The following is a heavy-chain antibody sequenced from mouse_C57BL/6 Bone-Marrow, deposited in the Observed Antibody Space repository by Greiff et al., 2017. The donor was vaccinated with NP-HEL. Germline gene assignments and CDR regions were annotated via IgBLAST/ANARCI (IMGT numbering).Heavy chain of an antibody. CDR1: GFSLTSYG. CDR2: IWSGGST. D-gene: IGHD2-5*01. J-gene: IGHJ4*01. CDR3: ARNSPYSNYVDYAMDY. Sequence: VHLVESGPGLVQPSQSLSITCTVSGFSLTSYGVHWVRQSPGKGLEWLGVIWSGGSTDYNAAFISRLSISKDNSKSQVFFKMNSLQADDTAIYYCARNSPYSNYVDYAMDYWGQGTSVTVSS. V-gene: IGHV2-2*01.